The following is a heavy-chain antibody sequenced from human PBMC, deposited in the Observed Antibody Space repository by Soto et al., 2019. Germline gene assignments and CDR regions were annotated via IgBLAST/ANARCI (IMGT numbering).Heavy chain of an antibody. D-gene: IGHD3-16*01. CDR3: ANGPETDYEYIWGSYMYYFDY. J-gene: IGHJ4*02. V-gene: IGHV3-23*01. CDR2: ISGSGGST. Sequence: EVQLLESGGGLVQPGGSLRLSCAASGFTFSSYAMSWVRQAPGKGLEWVSAISGSGGSTYYADSVKGRFTISRDNSKNTLYLQMNSLRAEDKAAYYCANGPETDYEYIWGSYMYYFDYWGQRTLVTVSS. CDR1: GFTFSSYA.